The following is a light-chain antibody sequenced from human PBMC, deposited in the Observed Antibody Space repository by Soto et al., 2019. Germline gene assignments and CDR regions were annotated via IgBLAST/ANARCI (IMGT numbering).Light chain of an antibody. CDR1: RSVDKW. CDR2: DAS. V-gene: IGKV1-5*02. Sequence: DIQLTQSPSTLSASLGDRVTVICRASRSVDKWLAWYQQKPGKAPKLLIYDASSLESGVPSRFSGSGSGTEFTLTISSLQPDDFATYYCQQYNSYWTFGQGTKVDIK. CDR3: QQYNSYWT. J-gene: IGKJ1*01.